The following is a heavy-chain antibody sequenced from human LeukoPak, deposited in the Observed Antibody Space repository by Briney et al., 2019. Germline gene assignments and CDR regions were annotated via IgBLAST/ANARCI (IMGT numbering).Heavy chain of an antibody. J-gene: IGHJ4*02. CDR2: IYYSGST. V-gene: IGHV4-59*01. Sequence: ASETLSLTCTVSGGSISSSYWSWIRQPPGQGLEWIGYIYYSGSTNYNPSLKSRVTMSVDTSKNQFSLKLNSVTAADTAVYYCARVCDYVWGSYRYRGYFDYWGQGTLVTVSS. CDR3: ARVCDYVWGSYRYRGYFDY. D-gene: IGHD3-16*02. CDR1: GGSISSSY.